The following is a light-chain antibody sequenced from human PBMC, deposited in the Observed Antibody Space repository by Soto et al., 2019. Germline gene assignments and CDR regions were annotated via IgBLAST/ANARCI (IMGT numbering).Light chain of an antibody. V-gene: IGLV2-23*01. Sequence: QSALTQPASVSGSPGQSITISCTGTSSDVGAYDLVSWYQQHPGKAPKLMIYEATKRPSGVSLRFSGSKSGNTASLTISGLQAEGEADYYCCSYAGSSTPVVFGGGTKVTVL. J-gene: IGLJ2*01. CDR2: EAT. CDR3: CSYAGSSTPVV. CDR1: SSDVGAYDL.